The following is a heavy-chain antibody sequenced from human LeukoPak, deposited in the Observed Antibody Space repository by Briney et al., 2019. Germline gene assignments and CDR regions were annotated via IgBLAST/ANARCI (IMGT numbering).Heavy chain of an antibody. D-gene: IGHD5-12*01. CDR3: SRGLEGFTAYDDY. CDR2: IRSKTYGGTA. V-gene: IGHV3-49*04. CDR1: GFNVGDYA. Sequence: PGGSLRLSCTASGFNVGDYAMSWVRQAPGKGLEWVGFIRSKTYGGTADHAASVEGRFTISRDDSNNIVYLQMNSLRTEDTALYYCSRGLEGFTAYDDYWGQGTLVTVSS. J-gene: IGHJ4*02.